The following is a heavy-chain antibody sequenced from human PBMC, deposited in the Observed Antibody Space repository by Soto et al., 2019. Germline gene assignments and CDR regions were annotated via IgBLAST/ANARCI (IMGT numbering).Heavy chain of an antibody. Sequence: PGGSLRLSCAASGFTFSSYSMNWVRQAPGKGLEWVSSISSSSSYIYYADSEKGRFTISRDNAKNSLYLQMNILRAEDTAVYYCAKDSPPHPDCSSTSCYLYYYYYMDVWGKGTTVTVSS. V-gene: IGHV3-21*01. CDR1: GFTFSSYS. D-gene: IGHD2-2*01. CDR3: AKDSPPHPDCSSTSCYLYYYYYMDV. J-gene: IGHJ6*03. CDR2: ISSSSSYI.